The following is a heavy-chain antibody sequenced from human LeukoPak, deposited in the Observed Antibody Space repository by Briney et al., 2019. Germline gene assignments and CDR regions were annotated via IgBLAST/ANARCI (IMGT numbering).Heavy chain of an antibody. Sequence: SETLSLTCTVSGGSISSSSYYWGWIRQPPGKGLEWIGSIYYSGSTYYNPSLKSRVTISVDTSKNQFSLKLSSVTAADTAVYYCARDRYCGGDCYPFDYWGQGTLVTVSS. J-gene: IGHJ4*02. CDR2: IYYSGST. V-gene: IGHV4-39*07. CDR1: GGSISSSSYY. D-gene: IGHD2-21*02. CDR3: ARDRYCGGDCYPFDY.